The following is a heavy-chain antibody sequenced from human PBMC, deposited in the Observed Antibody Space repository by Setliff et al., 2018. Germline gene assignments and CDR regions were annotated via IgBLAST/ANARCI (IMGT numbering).Heavy chain of an antibody. Sequence: GASVKVSCKASGGTFSSYAISWVRQAPGQGLEWMGGIIPIFGTANYAQKFQGRVTITTDESTSTAYMELSSLRSEDTAVYYCARAEVAAAGTPFDYRGQGTLVTVSS. CDR2: IIPIFGTA. CDR3: ARAEVAAAGTPFDY. CDR1: GGTFSSYA. J-gene: IGHJ4*02. D-gene: IGHD6-13*01. V-gene: IGHV1-69*05.